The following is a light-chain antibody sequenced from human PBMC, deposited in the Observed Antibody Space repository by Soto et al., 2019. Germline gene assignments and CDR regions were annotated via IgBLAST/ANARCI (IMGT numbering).Light chain of an antibody. V-gene: IGKV1-5*01. Sequence: DIQLTQSPSALSASVGDRATITCRASQSISSWLAWYQQKPGKAPKLLIYDASTLQSGVPSRYSGSGSGTEFTLTIINLQPDDFATYYCQQYESYSPWTFGQGTKVDI. CDR1: QSISSW. J-gene: IGKJ1*01. CDR2: DAS. CDR3: QQYESYSPWT.